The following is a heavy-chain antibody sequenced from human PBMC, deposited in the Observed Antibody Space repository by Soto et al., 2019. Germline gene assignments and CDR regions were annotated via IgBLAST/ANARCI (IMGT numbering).Heavy chain of an antibody. CDR3: TREIVVVPAAMWSSPGYYYYGMDV. CDR1: GYTFTSYG. Sequence: ASVTVSCQASGYTFTSYGISWVRQAPGQGLEWMGWISAYNGNTNYAQKLQGRVTMTTDTSTSTAYMELGSLRSDDTAVYYCTREIVVVPAAMWSSPGYYYYGMDVWGQGTTVTVSS. J-gene: IGHJ6*02. D-gene: IGHD2-2*01. CDR2: ISAYNGNT. V-gene: IGHV1-18*01.